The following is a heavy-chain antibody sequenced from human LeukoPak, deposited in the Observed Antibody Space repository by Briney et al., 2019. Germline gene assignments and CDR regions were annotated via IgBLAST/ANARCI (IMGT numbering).Heavy chain of an antibody. V-gene: IGHV3-64D*06. Sequence: GGSLRLSCSVSGLTFSTYVMHWVRQAPGKGLEYASAISSNGDNTYYADSVKGRFTISRDNSKNTLYLQMSSLRPDDTAVYFCVRGTGYWGQGTLVTVSS. CDR1: GLTFSTYV. CDR2: ISSNGDNT. J-gene: IGHJ4*02. CDR3: VRGTGY.